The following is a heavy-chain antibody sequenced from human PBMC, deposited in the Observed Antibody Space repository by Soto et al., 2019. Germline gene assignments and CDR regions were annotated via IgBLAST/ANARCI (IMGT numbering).Heavy chain of an antibody. CDR3: ARGDSTDCSNGVCSFFYNHDMDV. D-gene: IGHD2-8*01. CDR2: INPKSGGT. J-gene: IGHJ6*02. CDR1: GYSFTDYH. Sequence: ASVQVSCKASGYSFTDYHIHWVRQAPGQGLEWLGRINPKSGGTSTAQKFQGWVTMTTDTSIRTASMELTRLTSDDTAIYYCARGDSTDCSNGVCSFFYNHDMDVWGQGTTVTVSS. V-gene: IGHV1-2*04.